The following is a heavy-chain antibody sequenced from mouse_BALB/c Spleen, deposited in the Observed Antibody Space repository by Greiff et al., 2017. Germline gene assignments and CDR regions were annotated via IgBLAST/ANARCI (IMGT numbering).Heavy chain of an antibody. D-gene: IGHD4-1*01. J-gene: IGHJ3*01. CDR1: GYSFTGYY. V-gene: IGHV1-31*01. CDR2: INPYNGAT. Sequence: EVKLVESGPELVKPGASVKISCKASGYSFTGYYMHWVKQSHVKSLEWIGRINPYNGATSYNQNFKDKASLTVDKSSSTAYMELHSLTSEDSAVYYCARYWDGFAYWGQGTLVTVSA. CDR3: ARYWDGFAY.